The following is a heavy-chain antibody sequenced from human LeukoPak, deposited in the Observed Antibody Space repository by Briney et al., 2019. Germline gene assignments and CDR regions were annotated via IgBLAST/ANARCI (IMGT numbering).Heavy chain of an antibody. J-gene: IGHJ5*02. CDR1: GGTFISYA. CDR2: IIPIFGTA. V-gene: IGHV1-69*05. Sequence: SVKVSRKASGGTFISYAISWVRQAPGQGLDWMGGIIPIFGTAHYPQKFQGRVTITTDESTSTAYMELSSLRSEDTAVYYCARDYYDSSGYYSYNWFDPWGQGTLVTVSS. D-gene: IGHD3-22*01. CDR3: ARDYYDSSGYYSYNWFDP.